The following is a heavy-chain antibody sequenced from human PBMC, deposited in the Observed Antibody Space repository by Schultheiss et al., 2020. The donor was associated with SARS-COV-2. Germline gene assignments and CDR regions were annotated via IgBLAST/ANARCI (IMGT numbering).Heavy chain of an antibody. CDR3: ALLGIMTTAV. CDR1: DGSVSSGRYY. D-gene: IGHD4-11*01. J-gene: IGHJ4*02. V-gene: IGHV4-61*01. Sequence: SETLSLTCSVSDGSVSSGRYYWSWIRQPPGKGLEWIGYVYFIGTTKYNPSLESRVSISINTSKSHFSLKLTSVTAADTAVYYCALLGIMTTAVWGQGTLVTVSS. CDR2: VYFIGTT.